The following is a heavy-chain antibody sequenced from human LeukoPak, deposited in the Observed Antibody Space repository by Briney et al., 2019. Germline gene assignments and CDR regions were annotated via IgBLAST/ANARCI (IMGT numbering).Heavy chain of an antibody. CDR2: IIPIFGTA. Sequence: ASVKVSCKASGGTFSSYAISWVRQAPGQGLEWMGGIIPIFGTANYAQKFQGKVTITADESTSTAYMELSSLRSEDRATYYCARGWDYDSGGRPTAYVYWGQGTLVSVSS. D-gene: IGHD3-22*01. CDR3: ARGWDYDSGGRPTAYVY. J-gene: IGHJ4*02. CDR1: GGTFSSYA. V-gene: IGHV1-69*13.